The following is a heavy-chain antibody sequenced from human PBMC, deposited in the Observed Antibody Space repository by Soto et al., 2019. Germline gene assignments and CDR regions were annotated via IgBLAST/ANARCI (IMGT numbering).Heavy chain of an antibody. J-gene: IGHJ4*02. CDR1: GYTFTSYD. Sequence: QVQLVQSGAEVKKPGASVKVSCKASGYTFTSYDINWVRQATGQGLEWMGWMNPNSGNTAYAQQFQGRVSMTRNTSISTAYMELTSLRSEDTAVYYCARGLKSRFWDLLTCWGQGSLVTVSS. CDR3: ARGLKSRFWDLLTC. V-gene: IGHV1-8*01. CDR2: MNPNSGNT. D-gene: IGHD3-3*01.